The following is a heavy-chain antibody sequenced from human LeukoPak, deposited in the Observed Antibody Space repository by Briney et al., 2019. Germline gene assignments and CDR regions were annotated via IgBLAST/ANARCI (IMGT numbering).Heavy chain of an antibody. J-gene: IGHJ4*02. D-gene: IGHD6-13*01. Sequence: SETLSLTCTVSGYSISSGYYWGWIRQPPGKGLEWIGSIYHSGSTYYNPSLKSRVTMSVDTSKNQFSLKLNSVTAADTAVYCCARDHHGSSYWGQGTLVAVSS. CDR2: IYHSGST. CDR1: GYSISSGYY. V-gene: IGHV4-38-2*02. CDR3: ARDHHGSSY.